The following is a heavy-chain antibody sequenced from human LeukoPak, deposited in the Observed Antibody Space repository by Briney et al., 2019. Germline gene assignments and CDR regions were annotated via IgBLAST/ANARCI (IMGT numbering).Heavy chain of an antibody. CDR2: INHSGST. CDR3: ARANPYMEWGSRGNFDY. V-gene: IGHV4-34*01. Sequence: KSSETLSLTCAVYGGSFSGYYWSWIRQPPGKGLEWIGEINHSGSTNYNPSLKSRVTISVDTSKNQFSLKLSSVTAADTAVYYCARANPYMEWGSRGNFDYWGQGTLVTVSS. CDR1: GGSFSGYY. D-gene: IGHD3-3*01. J-gene: IGHJ4*02.